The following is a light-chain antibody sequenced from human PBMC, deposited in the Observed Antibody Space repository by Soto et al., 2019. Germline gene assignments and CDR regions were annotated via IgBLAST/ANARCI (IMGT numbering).Light chain of an antibody. V-gene: IGKV3-20*01. Sequence: LVLTQSPGTLSLSPGERATLSCSASQAVHSRYLSWYQQKVGQAPRLLIYASSKRAPGIPDRFSGSGSGTDFTLTITRLEPEDFAVYYCQQFHNSQWTFGQGTKVEIK. CDR3: QQFHNSQWT. J-gene: IGKJ1*01. CDR2: ASS. CDR1: QAVHSRY.